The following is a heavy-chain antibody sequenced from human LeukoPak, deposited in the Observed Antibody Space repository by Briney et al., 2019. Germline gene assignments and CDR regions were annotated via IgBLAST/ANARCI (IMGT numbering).Heavy chain of an antibody. V-gene: IGHV1-69*06. CDR3: ARVGYSSSWYWDWFDP. Sequence: SVKVSCKASGGTFTSYAISWVRQGHGQGHEWKGGIIPIFGTANYAQKFQGRVTITADKSTSTAYMQLSSLRSEDTAVYYCARVGYSSSWYWDWFDPWGQGTLVTVSS. CDR1: GGTFTSYA. J-gene: IGHJ5*02. CDR2: IIPIFGTA. D-gene: IGHD6-13*01.